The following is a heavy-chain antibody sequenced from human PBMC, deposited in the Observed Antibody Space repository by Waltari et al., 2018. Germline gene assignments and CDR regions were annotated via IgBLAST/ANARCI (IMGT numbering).Heavy chain of an antibody. D-gene: IGHD3-10*01. Sequence: EVQLVQSGAEVKTPGATVKISCKVSGYTFTDYYMHWVQQAPGKGLEWRGLVGPEDGETIYAEKFQGRVTIPADTSTDTAYMELSSLGSEDTAVYYCAKGEGFGAPYWGQGTLVTVSS. CDR3: AKGEGFGAPY. CDR1: GYTFTDYY. V-gene: IGHV1-69-2*01. J-gene: IGHJ4*02. CDR2: VGPEDGET.